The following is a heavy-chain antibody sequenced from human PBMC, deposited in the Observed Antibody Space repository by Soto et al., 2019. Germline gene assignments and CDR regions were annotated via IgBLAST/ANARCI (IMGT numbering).Heavy chain of an antibody. V-gene: IGHV3-7*01. CDR3: ARERPSGLVDLDY. D-gene: IGHD3-9*01. J-gene: IGHJ4*02. Sequence: EVQLVESGGGLVQPGGSLRLYCAASGFTFSNYWMSWVRQAPGKGLEWLANIKEDGRETNYVDSVKGRFTISRDNAKNSLYLQINSLRAEDTAVFYCARERPSGLVDLDYWGQGTLVTVSS. CDR1: GFTFSNYW. CDR2: IKEDGRET.